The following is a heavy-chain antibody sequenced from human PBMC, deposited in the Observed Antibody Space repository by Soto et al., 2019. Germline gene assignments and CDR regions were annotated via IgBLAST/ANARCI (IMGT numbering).Heavy chain of an antibody. CDR3: ARDQSPPYYDYVWGSYRDGMDV. CDR1: GGSVSSGSYY. V-gene: IGHV4-61*01. Sequence: PSETLSLTCTVSGGSVSSGSYYWSWIRQPPGKGLEWIGYIYYSGSTNYNPSLKSRVTISVDTSKNQFSLKLSSVTAADTAVYYCARDQSPPYYDYVWGSYRDGMDVWGQGTTVTVSS. D-gene: IGHD3-16*02. CDR2: IYYSGST. J-gene: IGHJ6*02.